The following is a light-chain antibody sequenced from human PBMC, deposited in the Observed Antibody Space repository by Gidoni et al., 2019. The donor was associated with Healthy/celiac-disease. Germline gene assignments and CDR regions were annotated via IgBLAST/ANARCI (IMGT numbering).Light chain of an antibody. Sequence: TQLTKPPSSLSASVGDRVTTTCRASQSISSYLNWYQQKPGKAPKLLIYAASSLQSGVPSRFSGSGSGTDFTLTISSLQPEDFATYYCQQSYSTPQTFGQGTKLEIK. CDR3: QQSYSTPQT. CDR1: QSISSY. V-gene: IGKV1-39*01. J-gene: IGKJ2*01. CDR2: AAS.